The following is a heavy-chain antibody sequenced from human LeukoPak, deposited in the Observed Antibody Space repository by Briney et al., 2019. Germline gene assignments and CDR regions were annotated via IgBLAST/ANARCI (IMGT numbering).Heavy chain of an antibody. V-gene: IGHV3-30*18. D-gene: IGHD3-10*01. CDR3: AKDQRLKPSIPWFGLLDY. CDR1: GFTFSSYG. J-gene: IGHJ4*02. CDR2: ISYDGSNK. Sequence: GGSLRLSCAASGFTFSSYGMHWVRQAPGKGLEWVAVISYDGSNKYYADSVKGRFTISRDNSKNTLYLQMNSLRAEDTAVYYCAKDQRLKPSIPWFGLLDYWGQGTLVTVSS.